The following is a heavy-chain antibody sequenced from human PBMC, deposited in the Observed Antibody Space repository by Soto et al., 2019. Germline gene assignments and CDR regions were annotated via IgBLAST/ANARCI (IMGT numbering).Heavy chain of an antibody. V-gene: IGHV4-39*01. CDR1: GGFINNSAYY. D-gene: IGHD6-13*01. Sequence: QVHLQESGPGLVKPSETLSLTCTVSGGFINNSAYYWGWIRQPPGKGLDWIASGYYGGRTYYNPSLKSRVTFSSDTSKSRFSLELSSVTAADTAVYYCARHGAYSTSVYYYYGMDVWGQGTTVTVSS. CDR2: GYYGGRT. CDR3: ARHGAYSTSVYYYYGMDV. J-gene: IGHJ6*02.